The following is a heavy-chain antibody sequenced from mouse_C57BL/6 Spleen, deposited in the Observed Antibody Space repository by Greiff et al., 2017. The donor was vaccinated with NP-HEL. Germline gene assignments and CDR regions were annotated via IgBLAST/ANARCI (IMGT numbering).Heavy chain of an antibody. V-gene: IGHV5-4*03. CDR3: ASYYYGSSYWYFDV. J-gene: IGHJ1*03. Sequence: EVKLVEPGGGLVKPGGSLKLSCAASGFTFSSYAMSWVRLTPEKRLEWVATISDGGSYTYYPDNVKVRFTISRDNAKNNLYLQMSHLKSEDTAMYYCASYYYGSSYWYFDVWGTGTTVTVSS. CDR1: GFTFSSYA. CDR2: ISDGGSYT. D-gene: IGHD1-1*01.